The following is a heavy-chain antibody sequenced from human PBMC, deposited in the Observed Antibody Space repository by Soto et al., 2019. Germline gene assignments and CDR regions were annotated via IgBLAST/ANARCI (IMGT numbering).Heavy chain of an antibody. Sequence: SSETLSLTCTVSGGSISSGGYFWSWIRQHPGKGLEWIGSIYYSGFTRYNPSLKSRVSISVDTSKNQFSLKLTSVTAADTAVYYCTTQGFGGLHGLVDVWGQGTTVTVSS. J-gene: IGHJ6*02. CDR2: IYYSGFT. CDR1: GGSISSGGYF. D-gene: IGHD3-10*01. V-gene: IGHV4-31*03. CDR3: TTQGFGGLHGLVDV.